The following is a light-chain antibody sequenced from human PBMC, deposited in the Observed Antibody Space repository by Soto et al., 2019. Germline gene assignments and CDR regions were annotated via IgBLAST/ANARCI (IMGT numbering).Light chain of an antibody. V-gene: IGLV4-69*01. CDR3: QTWGTGIGV. CDR1: SGHSRYS. Sequence: QLVLTQSPSASAFLGASVKLTCTLSSGHSRYSIAWHQQQPEKGPRYLMKLNSDGSHRKGDGIPDRFSGSSSGAERYLTISSLQAEDEADYYCQTWGTGIGVFGGGTQLTVL. J-gene: IGLJ3*02. CDR2: LNSDGSH.